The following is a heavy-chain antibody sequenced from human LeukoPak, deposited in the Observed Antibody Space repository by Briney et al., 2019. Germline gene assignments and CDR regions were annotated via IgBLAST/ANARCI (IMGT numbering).Heavy chain of an antibody. Sequence: GGSLRLSCGVSGFTFSSYEMNWVRQAPGKGLEWVSYISSVGSTRHYADSVKGRFTISRDNAKNSLYLQMNSLRAEDTAVYYCARERIAVGRGFFDYWGQGTLVTVSS. V-gene: IGHV3-48*03. CDR3: ARERIAVGRGFFDY. J-gene: IGHJ4*02. CDR2: ISSVGSTR. D-gene: IGHD6-19*01. CDR1: GFTFSSYE.